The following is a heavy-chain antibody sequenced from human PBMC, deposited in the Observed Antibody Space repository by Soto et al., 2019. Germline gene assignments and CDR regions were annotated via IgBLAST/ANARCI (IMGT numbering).Heavy chain of an antibody. Sequence: PGGSLRLSCAASGFTFSNAWMSWVRQAPGKGLEWVGRIKSKTDGGTTDYAAPVKGRFTISRDDSKNTLYLQMNSLKTEDTAVYYCTTDTGSRYYDILTGYYRTASDAFDIWGQGTMVTVSS. CDR2: IKSKTDGGTT. CDR1: GFTFSNAW. V-gene: IGHV3-15*01. J-gene: IGHJ3*02. D-gene: IGHD3-9*01. CDR3: TTDTGSRYYDILTGYYRTASDAFDI.